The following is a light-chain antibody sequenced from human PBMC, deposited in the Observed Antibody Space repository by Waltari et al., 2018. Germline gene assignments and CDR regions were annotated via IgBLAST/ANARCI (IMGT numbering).Light chain of an antibody. J-gene: IGKJ2*01. V-gene: IGKV6-21*01. CDR3: HQSSSLPHT. Sequence: IILTQPPEIRSHSSQGKLSIACRASQSIGSRLHWYQQKPDQSPRLLIKYASQSFSGVPSRFSGSGSGTDFTLTINSLEAEDAATYYCHQSSSLPHTFGQGTKLEIK. CDR2: YAS. CDR1: QSIGSR.